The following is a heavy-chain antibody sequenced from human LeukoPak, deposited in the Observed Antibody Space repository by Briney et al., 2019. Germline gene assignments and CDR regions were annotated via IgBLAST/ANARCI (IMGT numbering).Heavy chain of an antibody. V-gene: IGHV3-74*01. Sequence: GESLKISCAASGFTFSNYWMHWVRQAPGKGPVWVSRIKSDGSSTRFADSVQGRFTISRDNGKNTLYLQMKSLKTEDTALYYCTRDSGTYNWFDPWGQGTLVTVSS. CDR1: GFTFSNYW. CDR2: IKSDGSST. CDR3: TRDSGTYNWFDP. J-gene: IGHJ5*02. D-gene: IGHD1-26*01.